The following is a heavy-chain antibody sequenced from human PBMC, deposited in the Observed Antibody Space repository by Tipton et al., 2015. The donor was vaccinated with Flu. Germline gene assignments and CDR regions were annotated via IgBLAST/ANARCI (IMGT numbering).Heavy chain of an antibody. V-gene: IGHV3-73*01. Sequence: QLVQSGGGLVQPGGSLKLSCAASGFTFSGSAMHWVRQASGKGLEWVGRIRSKANSYATTYAASVKGRFTISRDDSKNTAYLQMNSLKTEDTAVYYCTRNHGHNFPQIVYGMDVWGQGTTVTVSS. D-gene: IGHD5-24*01. CDR2: IRSKANSYAT. CDR3: TRNHGHNFPQIVYGMDV. CDR1: GFTFSGSA. J-gene: IGHJ6*02.